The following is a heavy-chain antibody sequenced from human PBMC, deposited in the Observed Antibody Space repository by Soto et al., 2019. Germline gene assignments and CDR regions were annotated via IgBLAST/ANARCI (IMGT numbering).Heavy chain of an antibody. D-gene: IGHD1-26*01. CDR2: VNWNGGNT. J-gene: IGHJ4*02. V-gene: IGHV3-20*04. CDR1: GFSFSDYG. CDR3: ARDFEVGTFDY. Sequence: EVRLVESGGALVRPGGSLRLSCEASGFSFSDYGMTWVRQAPGKGLEWVSGVNWNGGNTLYADSVRGRFTISRDNAKNSLSLQMNSLRAEDTGFSYCARDFEVGTFDYWGQGALVTVSS.